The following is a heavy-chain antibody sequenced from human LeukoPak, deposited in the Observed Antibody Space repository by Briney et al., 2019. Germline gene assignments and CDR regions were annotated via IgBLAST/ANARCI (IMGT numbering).Heavy chain of an antibody. Sequence: ASVKVSCKASGYTFSSHGISWVRQAPGQGLEWMGWISPNNNDTDYAQKFQGRVTITADESTSTAYMELSSLRSEDTAVYYCARSNSGYEEYNWFDPWGQGTLVTVSS. CDR1: GYTFSSHG. CDR2: ISPNNNDT. V-gene: IGHV1-18*04. J-gene: IGHJ5*02. CDR3: ARSNSGYEEYNWFDP. D-gene: IGHD5-12*01.